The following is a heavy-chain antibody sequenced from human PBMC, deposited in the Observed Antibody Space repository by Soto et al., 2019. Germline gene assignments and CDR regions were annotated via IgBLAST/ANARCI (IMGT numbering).Heavy chain of an antibody. D-gene: IGHD3-10*01. CDR1: GYTLTGYY. V-gene: IGHV1-2*04. CDR3: ARTKQEYYASGRCTDV. Sequence: ASVKVSCKASGYTLTGYYIHWVRQAPGQGLEWMGWINPNSGGTNFAQKFQGWVTLTGDTSISTVYVELSRLKSDDTAIYYCARTKQEYYASGRCTDVWGQGTKVTVSS. J-gene: IGHJ6*02. CDR2: INPNSGGT.